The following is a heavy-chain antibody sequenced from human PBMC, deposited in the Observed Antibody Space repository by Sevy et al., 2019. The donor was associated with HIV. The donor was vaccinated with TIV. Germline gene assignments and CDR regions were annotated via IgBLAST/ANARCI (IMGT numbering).Heavy chain of an antibody. V-gene: IGHV3-23*01. CDR3: AKDRITMIGDAFDI. CDR1: GFTFSSYA. D-gene: IGHD3-10*02. J-gene: IGHJ3*02. Sequence: GGSLRLSCAASGFTFSSYAMSWVRQAPGKGLEWVSGMSGFGGSPYYADSVKGRFTISSDNSKNTLYLQMNSLRAGATAVYYCAKDRITMIGDAFDIWGQGTMVTVSS. CDR2: MSGFGGSP.